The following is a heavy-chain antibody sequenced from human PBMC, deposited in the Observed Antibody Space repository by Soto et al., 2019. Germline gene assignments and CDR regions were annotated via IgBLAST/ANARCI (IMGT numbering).Heavy chain of an antibody. J-gene: IGHJ4*02. CDR1: GGSFSGYY. CDR2: INHSGST. D-gene: IGHD3-22*01. Sequence: SETLSLTCAVYGGSFSGYYWSWIRQPPGKGLEWIGEINHSGSTNYNPSLKSRVTISVDTSKNQFSLKLSSVTAADTAVYYCASTLYYYDSSGRFDYWGQGNLVPVSS. V-gene: IGHV4-34*01. CDR3: ASTLYYYDSSGRFDY.